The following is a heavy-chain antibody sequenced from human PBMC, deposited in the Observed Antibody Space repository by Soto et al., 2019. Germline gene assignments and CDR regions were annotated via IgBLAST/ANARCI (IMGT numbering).Heavy chain of an antibody. CDR2: IIPIFGTA. CDR1: GGTFSSYA. CDR3: ARDFGIVGANRRGWFDP. V-gene: IGHV1-69*01. D-gene: IGHD1-26*01. Sequence: QVQLVQSGAEVKKPGSSVKVSCKASGGTFSSYAISWVRQAPGQGLEWMGGIIPIFGTANYAQKFQGRVTITADESTSTAYMELSSLRSEDTAVYYCARDFGIVGANRRGWFDPWGQGTLVTVSS. J-gene: IGHJ5*02.